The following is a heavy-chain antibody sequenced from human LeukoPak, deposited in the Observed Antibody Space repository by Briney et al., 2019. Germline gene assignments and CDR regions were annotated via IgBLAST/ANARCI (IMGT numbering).Heavy chain of an antibody. Sequence: PGGSLRLSCAASGVTFSNYWMTWVRQAPGKGLEWVAHINQDGSKEYYMDPVKARFTLSRDNAKKSLYLQMNSLRAEDTALYYCAKDNIVVVPAATALPSGYEPSRGHYYYYYMDVWGKGPTVSVSS. CDR1: GVTFSNYW. CDR2: INQDGSKE. D-gene: IGHD2-2*01. J-gene: IGHJ6*03. V-gene: IGHV3-7*03. CDR3: AKDNIVVVPAATALPSGYEPSRGHYYYYYMDV.